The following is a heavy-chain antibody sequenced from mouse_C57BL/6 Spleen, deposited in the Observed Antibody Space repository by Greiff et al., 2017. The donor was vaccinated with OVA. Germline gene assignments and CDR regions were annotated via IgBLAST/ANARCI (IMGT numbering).Heavy chain of an antibody. J-gene: IGHJ2*01. V-gene: IGHV5-4*03. D-gene: IGHD1-1*01. CDR2: ISDGGSYT. CDR1: GFTFSSYA. Sequence: EVKLVESGGGLVKPGGSLKLSCAASGFTFSSYAMSWVRQTPEKRLEWVATISDGGSYTYYPDNVKGRFTISRDNAKNNLYLQMSHLKSEDTAMDYCARAFITTNFDYWGQGTTLTVSS. CDR3: ARAFITTNFDY.